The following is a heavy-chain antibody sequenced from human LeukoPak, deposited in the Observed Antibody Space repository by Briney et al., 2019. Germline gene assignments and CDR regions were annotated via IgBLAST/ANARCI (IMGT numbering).Heavy chain of an antibody. CDR3: ARDLGYSYGHLDY. V-gene: IGHV3-48*02. D-gene: IGHD5-18*01. CDR2: ISSSSSTI. J-gene: IGHJ4*02. CDR1: GFTFRRYS. Sequence: PGGSLRLSCAASGFTFRRYSMNWVRQAPGKGLEWVSYISSSSSTIYYADSVKGRFTISRVNAKNSLCLQMNSLRDEDTAVYYCARDLGYSYGHLDYCCQGTLVTVSS.